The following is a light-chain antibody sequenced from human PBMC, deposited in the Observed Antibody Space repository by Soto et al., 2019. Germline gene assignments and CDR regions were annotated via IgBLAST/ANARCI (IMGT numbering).Light chain of an antibody. Sequence: QSALTQPASVSGSPGQSITISCTGTSSDVGGYNYVSWYQQHPGKAPKLMIYDVSNRPSGVSNRFSGSKSGNTASLTISGLQAEDEADYYCCSYTSSSTPVVFGGGTKVT. V-gene: IGLV2-14*03. CDR2: DVS. CDR1: SSDVGGYNY. J-gene: IGLJ2*01. CDR3: CSYTSSSTPVV.